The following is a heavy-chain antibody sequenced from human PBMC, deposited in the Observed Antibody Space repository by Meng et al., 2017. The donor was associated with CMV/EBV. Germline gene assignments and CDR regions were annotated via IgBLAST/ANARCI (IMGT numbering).Heavy chain of an antibody. CDR2: IIPIFGTA. J-gene: IGHJ6*02. Sequence: SVKVSCKASGGTFSSYAISWVRQAPGQGLEWMGGIIPIFGTANYAQKFQGRVTITTDESTSTAYMELSSLRSDDTAVYYCARSQVYANSYYYYGMDVWGQGTTVTVSS. D-gene: IGHD2-8*01. CDR1: GGTFSSYA. CDR3: ARSQVYANSYYYYGMDV. V-gene: IGHV1-69*05.